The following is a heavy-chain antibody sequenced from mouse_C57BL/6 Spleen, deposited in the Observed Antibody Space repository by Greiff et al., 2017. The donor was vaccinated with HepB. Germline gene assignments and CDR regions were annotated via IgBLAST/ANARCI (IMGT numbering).Heavy chain of an antibody. J-gene: IGHJ2*01. D-gene: IGHD2-14*01. CDR3: ERESSTTRYYFDY. CDR1: GFTFSSYA. Sequence: EVQLVEPGGGLVMPGGSLKLSCAASGFTFSSYAMSWVRQTPEQRLEWVATISDDGSYTYYPDNVKGRCTISRDKAKNNLYLQLSHLKSEDTALYYCERESSTTRYYFDYWGQGTTLTVSS. V-gene: IGHV5-4*01. CDR2: ISDDGSYT.